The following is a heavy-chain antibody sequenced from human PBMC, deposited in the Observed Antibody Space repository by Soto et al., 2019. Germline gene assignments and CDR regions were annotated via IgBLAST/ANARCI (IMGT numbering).Heavy chain of an antibody. Sequence: ASVKVSCKASGYTFTSYDIHWVRQATGQGLEWMGWMNPNSGNTGYAQKFQGRVTMTRNTSISTAYMELSSLRSEETAVYYWARGQMEGSSSPDYWRQGTLVTVSS. CDR2: MNPNSGNT. V-gene: IGHV1-8*01. D-gene: IGHD6-6*01. CDR1: GYTFTSYD. J-gene: IGHJ4*02. CDR3: ARGQMEGSSSPDY.